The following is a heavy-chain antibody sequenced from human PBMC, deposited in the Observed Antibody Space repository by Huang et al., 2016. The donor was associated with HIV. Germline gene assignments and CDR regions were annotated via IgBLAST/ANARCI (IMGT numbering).Heavy chain of an antibody. J-gene: IGHJ4*02. CDR2: IYSGGTT. Sequence: EVQLVESGGGLIQPGGSLRLSCAASGFTVSGTYMRWVRQAPRKGLGWVSVIYSGGTTYFADSVKGRFTFSRDNSKNTVYLQMNSLRADDTAVYYCARGGNTVGYFDNWGQGTLVTVSS. CDR1: GFTVSGTY. CDR3: ARGGNTVGYFDN. V-gene: IGHV3-53*01. D-gene: IGHD1-26*01.